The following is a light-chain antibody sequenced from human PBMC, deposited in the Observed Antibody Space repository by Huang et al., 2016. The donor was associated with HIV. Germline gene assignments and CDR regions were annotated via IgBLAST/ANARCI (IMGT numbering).Light chain of an antibody. V-gene: IGKV1-33*01. J-gene: IGKJ2*03. Sequence: DIQMTQSPSSLSASIGDRVTITCPASQAISNYLNWYQQKPGKAPKLLLYDATNTEAGVPSRFSGSGSGTDFTLTISRLQPEDFATYYCQQFDNVPYSFGQGTRLEIK. CDR2: DAT. CDR1: QAISNY. CDR3: QQFDNVPYS.